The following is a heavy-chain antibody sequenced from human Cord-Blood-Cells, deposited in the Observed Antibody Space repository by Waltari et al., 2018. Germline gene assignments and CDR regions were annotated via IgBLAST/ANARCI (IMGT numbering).Heavy chain of an antibody. CDR2: INPNSGGT. V-gene: IGHV1-2*04. Sequence: QAQLVQSGAEVKKPGASVKVSCQASGYTFTGYYMHWVRQAPGQGLEWMGWINPNSGGTNYAQKFQGWVTMTRDTSISTAYMELSRLRSDDTAVYYCARGDSPAEYSFDYWGQGTLVTVSS. CDR1: GYTFTGYY. J-gene: IGHJ4*02. CDR3: ARGDSPAEYSFDY. D-gene: IGHD6-6*01.